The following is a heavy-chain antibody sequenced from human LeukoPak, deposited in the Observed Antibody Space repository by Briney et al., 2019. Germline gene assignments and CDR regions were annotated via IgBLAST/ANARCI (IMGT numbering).Heavy chain of an antibody. CDR1: GGSLSSSSYY. V-gene: IGHV4-39*01. D-gene: IGHD3-22*01. CDR3: ARLGDYDSSGYYFDY. Sequence: SETLSLTCTVSGGSLSSSSYYWGWIRQPPGKGLEWIGSIYYSGSTYYNPSLKSRLTISVDTSKNQFSLKLSSVTAADTAVYFCARLGDYDSSGYYFDYWGQGTLVTVSS. J-gene: IGHJ4*02. CDR2: IYYSGST.